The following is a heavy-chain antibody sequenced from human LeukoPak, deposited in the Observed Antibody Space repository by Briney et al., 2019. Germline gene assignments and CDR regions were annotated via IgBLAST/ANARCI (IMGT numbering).Heavy chain of an antibody. D-gene: IGHD3-22*01. CDR1: GYTFTGYY. V-gene: IGHV1-2*06. CDR2: INPNSGGT. Sequence: GASVKVSCKASGYTFTGYYMHWVRQAPGQGLEWMGRINPNSGGTNYAQKFQGRVTMTRDTSISTAYMELGRLRSDDTAVYYCIGYYDSSGYSFDYWGQGTLVTVSS. CDR3: IGYYDSSGYSFDY. J-gene: IGHJ4*02.